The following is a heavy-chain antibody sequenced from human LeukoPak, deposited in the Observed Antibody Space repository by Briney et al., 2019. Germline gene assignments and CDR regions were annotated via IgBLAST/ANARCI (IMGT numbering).Heavy chain of an antibody. CDR2: IDSSGGYM. V-gene: IGHV3-21*06. J-gene: IGHJ4*02. CDR3: LRGDRRDY. Sequence: GGSLRLSCEASGLTFNTYSMNWARQAPGKGLEWVSCIDSSGGYMFYADSVKGRFIISRDNAKDSLYLQMNSLRVEDTAVYYCLRGDRRDYWGQGTLVTVSS. CDR1: GLTFNTYS.